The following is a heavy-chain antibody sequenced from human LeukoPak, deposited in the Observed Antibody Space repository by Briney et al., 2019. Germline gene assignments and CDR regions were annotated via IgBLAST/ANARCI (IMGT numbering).Heavy chain of an antibody. CDR1: GGSISSSTYY. CDR3: ARPLSGSSSWHGDAFDI. Sequence: SETLSLTCTVSGGSISSSTYYWGWVRQPPGEGLEWIVSIYYSGSTYDNASLKSRITISENKAKNQFSLKLSSVTAADTAVYYCARPLSGSSSWHGDAFDIWGQGTMVTVSS. V-gene: IGHV4-39*01. J-gene: IGHJ3*02. CDR2: IYYSGST. D-gene: IGHD6-13*01.